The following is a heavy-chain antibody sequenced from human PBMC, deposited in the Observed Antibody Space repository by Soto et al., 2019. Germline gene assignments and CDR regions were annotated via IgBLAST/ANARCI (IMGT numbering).Heavy chain of an antibody. J-gene: IGHJ4*02. CDR3: ASYDFWSGYGYFDY. D-gene: IGHD3-3*01. V-gene: IGHV4-59*01. CDR2: IYYSGST. CDR1: GGSISSYY. Sequence: SETLSLTCTVSGGSISSYYWSWIRQPPGKGLEWIGYIYYSGSTNYNPSLKSRVTISVDTSKNQFSLKLSSVTAADTAVYYCASYDFWSGYGYFDYWGQGTPVTVSS.